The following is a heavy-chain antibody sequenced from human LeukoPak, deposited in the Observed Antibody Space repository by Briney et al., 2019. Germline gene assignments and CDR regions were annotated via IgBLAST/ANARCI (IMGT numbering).Heavy chain of an antibody. CDR3: ARDLVYCSSTSCYRYFDY. CDR2: IYYSGST. CDR1: GGSISSYY. J-gene: IGHJ4*02. D-gene: IGHD2-2*01. Sequence: KPSETLSLTCTVSGGSISSYYWSWIRQPPGKGLEWIGYIYYSGSTNYNPSLKSRVTISVDTSKNQFSLKLSSVTAADTAVYYCARDLVYCSSTSCYRYFDYWGQGTLVTVSS. V-gene: IGHV4-59*01.